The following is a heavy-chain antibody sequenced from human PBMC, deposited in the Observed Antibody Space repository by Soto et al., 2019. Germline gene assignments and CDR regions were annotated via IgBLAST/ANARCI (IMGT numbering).Heavy chain of an antibody. V-gene: IGHV3-23*01. J-gene: IGHJ4*02. D-gene: IGHD2-2*03. CDR1: GFTFSDFA. Sequence: EVQVLESGGGLVQPGGSLRLSCAATGFTFSDFAMSWVRQAPGKGLEWVSRIYGGGNGPHYADSVKGRVTISRDNSKNTLYLQMNSLRAEDTAEYYCAKMEGMDPWAYSFDYWGQGTLVTVSS. CDR2: IYGGGNGP. CDR3: AKMEGMDPWAYSFDY.